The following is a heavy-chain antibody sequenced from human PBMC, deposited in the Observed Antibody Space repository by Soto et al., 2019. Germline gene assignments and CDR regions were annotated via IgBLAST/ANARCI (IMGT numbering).Heavy chain of an antibody. J-gene: IGHJ6*03. V-gene: IGHV3-72*01. CDR1: GFTFSDHY. D-gene: IGHD2-21*01. CDR2: ARDKARSYTT. CDR3: VRDRSRAGHIYMDV. Sequence: GGSLRLSCAASGFTFSDHYMDWVRQAPGKGLEWVARARDKARSYTTEYAASVKGRFTISRDDSKNSLYLQMNSLKTEDTALYYCVRDRSRAGHIYMDVWGKGTTVTVSS.